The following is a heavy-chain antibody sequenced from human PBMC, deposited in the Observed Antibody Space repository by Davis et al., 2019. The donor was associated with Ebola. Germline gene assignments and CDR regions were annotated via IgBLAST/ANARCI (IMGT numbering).Heavy chain of an antibody. CDR2: ISSDGSNK. J-gene: IGHJ3*02. Sequence: GESLKISCAASGFSFNTYNMNWVRQAPGKGLEWVAVISSDGSNKNYGDSVKGRFTISRDNSKNTLYLQMNGLRVEDTAIYYCAKDTSNIWFDIWGQGTNVTVSS. CDR1: GFSFNTYN. V-gene: IGHV3-30*18. CDR3: AKDTSNIWFDI. D-gene: IGHD1-26*01.